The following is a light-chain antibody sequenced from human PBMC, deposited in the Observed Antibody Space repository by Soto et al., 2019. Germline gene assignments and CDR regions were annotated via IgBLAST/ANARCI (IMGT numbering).Light chain of an antibody. CDR1: SSDVGGYDY. J-gene: IGLJ1*01. CDR2: DVT. V-gene: IGLV2-11*01. CDR3: CSYAGSYISLFV. Sequence: QSALTQPRSVSGSPGQSVTISCTGTSSDVGGYDYVSWFQQHPGKAPKLMIYDVTEWPSGVPDRFSGSKSGNTASLTISGLQAEDEADYYCCSYAGSYISLFVFGTGTKVTVL.